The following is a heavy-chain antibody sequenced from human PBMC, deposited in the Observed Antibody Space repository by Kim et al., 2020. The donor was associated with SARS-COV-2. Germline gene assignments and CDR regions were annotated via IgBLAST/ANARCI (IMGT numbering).Heavy chain of an antibody. CDR3: ARLGSGSFRGSIFY. D-gene: IGHD1-26*01. CDR1: GGSISSSSYY. Sequence: SETLSLTCTVSGGSISSSSYYWGWIRQPPGKGLEWIGSIYYSGSTYYNPSLKSRVTISVDTSKNQFSLKLSSVTAADTAVYYCARLGSGSFRGSIFYWGQGTLVTVSS. V-gene: IGHV4-39*01. CDR2: IYYSGST. J-gene: IGHJ4*02.